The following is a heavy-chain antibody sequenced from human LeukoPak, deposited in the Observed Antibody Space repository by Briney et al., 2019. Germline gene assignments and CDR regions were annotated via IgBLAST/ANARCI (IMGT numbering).Heavy chain of an antibody. Sequence: PGGSLRLSCAASGFTFSSHGMSWVRQAPGKGLEWVSTISGSGDNTYHADSVKGRFTISRDNSKNTLYLQMNSLRAEDTAVYYCAKVTYGSGTYGAFDYWGQGTLVTVSS. CDR1: GFTFSSHG. CDR3: AKVTYGSGTYGAFDY. CDR2: ISGSGDNT. V-gene: IGHV3-23*01. J-gene: IGHJ4*02. D-gene: IGHD3-10*01.